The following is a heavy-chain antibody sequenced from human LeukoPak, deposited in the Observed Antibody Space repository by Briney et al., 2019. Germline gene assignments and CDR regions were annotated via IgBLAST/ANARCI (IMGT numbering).Heavy chain of an antibody. V-gene: IGHV4-38-2*02. CDR3: ARDYYDSPEV. CDR2: IYTSGST. CDR1: GYSISSGYY. Sequence: SETLSLTCAVSGYSISSGYYWGWIRQPPGKGLEWIGSIYTSGSTNYNPSLKSRVTMSVDTSKNQFSLKLSSVTAADTAVYYCARDYYDSPEVWGQGTMVTVSS. J-gene: IGHJ3*01. D-gene: IGHD3-22*01.